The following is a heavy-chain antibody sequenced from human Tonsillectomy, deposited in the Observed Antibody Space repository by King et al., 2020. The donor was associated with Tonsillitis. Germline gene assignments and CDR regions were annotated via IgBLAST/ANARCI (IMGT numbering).Heavy chain of an antibody. Sequence: VQLVESGGGLVQPGGSLRLSCAASGFTFSSYEMNWVRQAPGKGLEWVSYISSSGSTIYYADSVKGRFTISRDNAKNSLYLQMNSLRAEDTAVYYCASKVYCGGDCDYDDAFDIWGQGTMVTVSS. J-gene: IGHJ3*02. CDR1: GFTFSSYE. D-gene: IGHD2-21*02. V-gene: IGHV3-48*03. CDR2: ISSSGSTI. CDR3: ASKVYCGGDCDYDDAFDI.